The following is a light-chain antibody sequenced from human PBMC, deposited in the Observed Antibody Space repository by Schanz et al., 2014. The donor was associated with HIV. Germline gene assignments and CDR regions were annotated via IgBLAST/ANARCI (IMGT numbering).Light chain of an antibody. CDR2: EVS. CDR1: SSDVGGYNY. J-gene: IGLJ3*02. Sequence: QSALTQPPSASGSPGQSVTISCTGTSSDVGGYNYVSWYQQHPGKAPKLMIYEVSKRPSGVPDRFSGSKSGNTASLTISGLQADDEADYYCQSYDSSLRASVFGGGTKLTVL. V-gene: IGLV2-8*01. CDR3: QSYDSSLRASV.